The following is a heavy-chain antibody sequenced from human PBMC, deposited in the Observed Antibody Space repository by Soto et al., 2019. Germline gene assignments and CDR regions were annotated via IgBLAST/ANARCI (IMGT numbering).Heavy chain of an antibody. V-gene: IGHV1-18*01. CDR1: GYSFSSYA. CDR2: ISGNNENT. Sequence: QVQLVQSAADVKKPGASVKVSCKASGYSFSSYAINWVRQAPGQGLEWLGWISGNNENTKYAQKFEGRVSMTTDTATTTAYMELRSLRTDDTAVYYCARYLFRWFGDSRMDYWGQGTLVTVYS. J-gene: IGHJ4*02. D-gene: IGHD3-10*01. CDR3: ARYLFRWFGDSRMDY.